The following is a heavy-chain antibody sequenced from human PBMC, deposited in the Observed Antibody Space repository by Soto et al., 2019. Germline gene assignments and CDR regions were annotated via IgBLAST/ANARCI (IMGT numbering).Heavy chain of an antibody. D-gene: IGHD3-3*01. Sequence: SVKVSCKASGFTFTSSAVQWVRQARGQRLEWIGWIVVGSGNTNYAQKFQERVTITRDMSTSTAYMELSSLRSEDTAVYYCAADSLVGGETLSYWGQGTLVTVSS. CDR3: AADSLVGGETLSY. V-gene: IGHV1-58*01. CDR2: IVVGSGNT. J-gene: IGHJ4*02. CDR1: GFTFTSSA.